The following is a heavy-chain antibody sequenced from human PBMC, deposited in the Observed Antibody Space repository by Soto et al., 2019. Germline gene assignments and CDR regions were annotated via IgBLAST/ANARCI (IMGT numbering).Heavy chain of an antibody. V-gene: IGHV3-48*01. Sequence: EVQLVESGGGLVQPGGSLRLSCAASGFTFSSYSMNWVRQAPGKGLEWVSYISSSSSTIYYADSVKGRFTISRDNAKNSLYLQMNSLRAEDTAVYYCARDSSYYGDYPTWFDHWGQGTLVTVSS. CDR1: GFTFSSYS. CDR3: ARDSSYYGDYPTWFDH. CDR2: ISSSSSTI. D-gene: IGHD4-17*01. J-gene: IGHJ5*02.